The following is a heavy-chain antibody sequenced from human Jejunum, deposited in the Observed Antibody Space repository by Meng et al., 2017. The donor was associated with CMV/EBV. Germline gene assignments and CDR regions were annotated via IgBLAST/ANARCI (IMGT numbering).Heavy chain of an antibody. CDR3: AKEDYSNDLDY. D-gene: IGHD4-11*01. J-gene: IGHJ4*02. V-gene: IGHV3-23*01. CDR2: ISGSGRTT. Sequence: AASGFTFSNAWMTWVRQAPGKGLEWVSTISGSGRTTYDADSVKGRFTISRDNSKNTVYLQMNSLRADDTAVYYCAKEDYSNDLDYWGQGTLVTVSS. CDR1: GFTFSNAW.